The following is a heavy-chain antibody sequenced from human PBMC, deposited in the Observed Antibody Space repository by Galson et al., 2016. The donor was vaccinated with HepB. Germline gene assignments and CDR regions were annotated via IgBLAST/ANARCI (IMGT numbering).Heavy chain of an antibody. Sequence: SLRLSCAASGFTFSSYGMHWVRQAPGKGLEWVAVLSFDGSDEYSADSVRGRFTISRDNSKNTLDLQMNSLRAEDTAVYSCAKEPAFDYGDYGYYFDYWGQGTLVSVSS. CDR1: GFTFSSYG. V-gene: IGHV3-30*18. CDR2: LSFDGSDE. CDR3: AKEPAFDYGDYGYYFDY. D-gene: IGHD4-17*01. J-gene: IGHJ4*02.